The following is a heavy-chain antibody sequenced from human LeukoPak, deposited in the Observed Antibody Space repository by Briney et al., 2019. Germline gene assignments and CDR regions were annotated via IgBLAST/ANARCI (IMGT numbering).Heavy chain of an antibody. CDR2: ISYDASKK. CDR3: AGGGYNWNDQLFDY. J-gene: IGHJ4*02. CDR1: GFTFSSYA. Sequence: GRSLRPSCAASGFTFSSYAMHWVRQAPGKGLEWVAVISYDASKKYYADSVRGRLTISRDNSKNTLYLHMNSLRPDDTAIYYCAGGGYNWNDQLFDYWGQGTLVIVSS. D-gene: IGHD1-20*01. V-gene: IGHV3-30-3*01.